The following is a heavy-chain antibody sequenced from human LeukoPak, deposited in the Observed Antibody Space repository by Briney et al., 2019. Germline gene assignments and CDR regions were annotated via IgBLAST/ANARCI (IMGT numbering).Heavy chain of an antibody. D-gene: IGHD1-26*01. J-gene: IGHJ4*02. CDR3: ARLTGGASYYFDY. CDR1: GGSLSSSSYY. Sequence: SETLSLTCTVSGGSLSSSSYYWGWIRQPPGKGLEWIGSIYYSGSTYYNPSLKSRVTISVNTSKNQFSLKLSSVTAADTAVYYCARLTGGASYYFDYWGQGTLVTVSS. V-gene: IGHV4-39*01. CDR2: IYYSGST.